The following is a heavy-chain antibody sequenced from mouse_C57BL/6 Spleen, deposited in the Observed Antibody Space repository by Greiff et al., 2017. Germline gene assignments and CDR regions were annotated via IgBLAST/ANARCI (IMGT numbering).Heavy chain of an antibody. J-gene: IGHJ3*01. CDR1: GYTFTSSW. D-gene: IGHD1-1*01. CDR2: IYPGSGST. V-gene: IGHV1-55*01. CDR3: TRYYYDGAWFAY. Sequence: QVQLQQPGAELVKPGASVKMSCKASGYTFTSSWITWVKQRPGQGLEWIGDIYPGSGSTNYNKKFKSKATLTVDTSSSTAYMQLSSLTSEDSAFYYCTRYYYDGAWFAYWGQGTLVTVSA.